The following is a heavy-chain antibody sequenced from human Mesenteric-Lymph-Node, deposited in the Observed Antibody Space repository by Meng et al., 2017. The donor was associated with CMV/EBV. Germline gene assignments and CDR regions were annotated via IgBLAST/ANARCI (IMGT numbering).Heavy chain of an antibody. CDR1: GYTFTGHF. CDR3: ARGCGSNICRAPSPDY. Sequence: ASVKVSCKASGYTFTGHFMHWVRQAPGQGLEWMGWINPNSGGTNYAQIFQGRVTMTRDTSISTAYMELSSLRSDDTAVYYCARGCGSNICRAPSPDYWGQGTLVTVSS. CDR2: INPNSGGT. J-gene: IGHJ4*02. D-gene: IGHD2-2*01. V-gene: IGHV1-2*02.